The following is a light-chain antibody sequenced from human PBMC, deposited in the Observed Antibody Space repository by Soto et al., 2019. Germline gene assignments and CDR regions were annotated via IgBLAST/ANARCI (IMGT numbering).Light chain of an antibody. CDR2: DNT. Sequence: QSVLTQPPSVSGAPGQRVTISCTGSSSNLGAGFDVHWYQQLPGTAPKLLISDNTNRPSGVPDRFSGSKSGTSASLAITGLQAEDEADYYCQSYDSSLSVSYVFGTGTQLTVL. V-gene: IGLV1-40*01. CDR3: QSYDSSLSVSYV. CDR1: SSNLGAGFD. J-gene: IGLJ1*01.